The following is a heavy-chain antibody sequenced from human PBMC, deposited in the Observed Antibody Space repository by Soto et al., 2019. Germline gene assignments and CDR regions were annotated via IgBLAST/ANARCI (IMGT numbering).Heavy chain of an antibody. V-gene: IGHV1-69*13. CDR2: IIPIFGTA. CDR3: ARPSIAAAGTDAFDI. CDR1: GGTFSSYA. Sequence: SVKVSCKASGGTFSSYAISWVRQAPGQGLEWMGWIIPIFGTANYAQKFQGRVTMTADESTSTAYMELRSLRSDDTAVYYCARPSIAAAGTDAFDIWGQGTMVTVSS. D-gene: IGHD6-13*01. J-gene: IGHJ3*02.